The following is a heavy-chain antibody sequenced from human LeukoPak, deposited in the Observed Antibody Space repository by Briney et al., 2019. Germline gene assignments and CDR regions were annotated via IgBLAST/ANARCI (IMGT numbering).Heavy chain of an antibody. CDR1: GGSISSGGYY. D-gene: IGHD4-17*01. V-gene: IGHV4-31*03. CDR2: IYYSGST. CDR3: ARAGTTVTPWDY. Sequence: PLQTLSLTCTVSGGSISSGGYYWSWIRQHPGKGLEWIGYIYYSGSTYYNPFLKSRVTIPVDTSKNQFSLKLSSVTAADTAVYYCARAGTTVTPWDYWGQGTLVTVSS. J-gene: IGHJ4*02.